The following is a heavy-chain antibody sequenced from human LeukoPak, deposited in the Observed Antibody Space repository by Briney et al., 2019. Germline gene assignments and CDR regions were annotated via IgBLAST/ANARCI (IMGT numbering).Heavy chain of an antibody. V-gene: IGHV1-8*01. CDR3: ARVKRVPEVWFDP. J-gene: IGHJ5*02. CDR2: INPNSLIP. Sequence: ASVKVSCKASGYTLSDYDLNWVRQATGQGLEYMGWINPNSLIPGYAQKFQGRVTLTMDTSINTAYMELSGLTSDDTAVYHCARVKRVPEVWFDPWGQGTLVTVSS. CDR1: GYTLSDYD. D-gene: IGHD6-25*01.